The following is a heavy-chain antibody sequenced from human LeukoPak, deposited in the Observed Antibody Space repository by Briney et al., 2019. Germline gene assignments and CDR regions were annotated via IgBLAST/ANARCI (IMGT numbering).Heavy chain of an antibody. Sequence: ASVKVSCKASGYTFTGYYMHWVRQAPGQGLEWMGWINPNSGGTNYAQKFQGRVTMTRDTSISTAYMELSRLRSDDTAVYYCARRDWLHQRFNVFDVWGPGTMVILS. J-gene: IGHJ3*01. CDR1: GYTFTGYY. D-gene: IGHD5-24*01. CDR3: ARRDWLHQRFNVFDV. V-gene: IGHV1-2*02. CDR2: INPNSGGT.